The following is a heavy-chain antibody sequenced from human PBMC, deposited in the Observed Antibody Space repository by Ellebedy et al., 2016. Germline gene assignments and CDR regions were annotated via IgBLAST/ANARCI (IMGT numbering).Heavy chain of an antibody. V-gene: IGHV3-33*01. J-gene: IGHJ4*02. Sequence: GGSLRLXXAASGFTFSSYGMNWVRQAPGKGLEWVAIIWYDGTNKYYADSVKGRFTISRDNSKNMLYLQMNSLRAEDTAVYYCATKGKTTLNFDYWGQGNLVTVSS. CDR2: IWYDGTNK. CDR1: GFTFSSYG. D-gene: IGHD4-17*01. CDR3: ATKGKTTLNFDY.